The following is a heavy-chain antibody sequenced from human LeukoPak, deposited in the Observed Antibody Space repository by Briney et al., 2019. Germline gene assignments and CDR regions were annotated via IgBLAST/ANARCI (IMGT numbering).Heavy chain of an antibody. CDR1: GFTFSSYA. Sequence: GGSLRLSCAASGFTFSSYAMHWVRQASGKGLEWVGRIRSKTNNFATNYAASVKGRFTISRDDSKNTAYLQMNSLKTEDTAVYYCTRSLVDDYGGNSPYYFDYWGQGAQVTVSS. CDR2: IRSKTNNFAT. V-gene: IGHV3-73*01. J-gene: IGHJ4*02. D-gene: IGHD4-23*01. CDR3: TRSLVDDYGGNSPYYFDY.